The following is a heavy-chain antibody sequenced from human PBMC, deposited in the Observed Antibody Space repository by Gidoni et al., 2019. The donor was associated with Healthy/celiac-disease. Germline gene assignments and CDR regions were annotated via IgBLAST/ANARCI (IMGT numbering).Heavy chain of an antibody. CDR3: ARRYSSSWTYYYYYGMDV. CDR1: GGSISSSSYY. D-gene: IGHD6-13*01. CDR2: IYYSGST. V-gene: IGHV4-39*01. J-gene: IGHJ6*02. Sequence: QLQLQESGPGLVKPSETLSLTCTVSGGSISSSSYYWGWIRQPPGKGLEWIGSIYYSGSTYYNPSLKSRVTISVDTSKNQFSLKLSSVTAADTAVYYCARRYSSSWTYYYYYGMDVWGQGTTVTVSS.